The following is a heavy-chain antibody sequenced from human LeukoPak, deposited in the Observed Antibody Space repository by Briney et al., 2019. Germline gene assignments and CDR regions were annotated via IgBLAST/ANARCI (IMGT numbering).Heavy chain of an antibody. V-gene: IGHV4-59*01. CDR3: ARVRGGTNYYGMDV. Sequence: PSETLSLTCTVSGGSISGYYWTWIRQPPGKGLEWIGYVFYSGSTNYNPSLKSRVTLSVDTSKNQFSLRLSSVTAADAAVYYCARVRGGTNYYGMDVWGQGTTVTVSS. CDR1: GGSISGYY. D-gene: IGHD2-15*01. CDR2: VFYSGST. J-gene: IGHJ6*02.